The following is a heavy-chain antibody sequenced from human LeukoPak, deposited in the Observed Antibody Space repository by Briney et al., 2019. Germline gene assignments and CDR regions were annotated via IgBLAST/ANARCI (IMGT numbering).Heavy chain of an antibody. Sequence: GGSLRLSCVASGFIISTHGMHWVRQAPGKGLEWVAVVSYDGSERYYADSVKGRFTISRDNSKNTLYLQMNSLRPEDTAVYYCARELVGAEYLMYYYYYMDVWGKGTTVTISS. D-gene: IGHD1-26*01. CDR1: GFIISTHG. CDR2: VSYDGSER. J-gene: IGHJ6*03. CDR3: ARELVGAEYLMYYYYYMDV. V-gene: IGHV3-30*03.